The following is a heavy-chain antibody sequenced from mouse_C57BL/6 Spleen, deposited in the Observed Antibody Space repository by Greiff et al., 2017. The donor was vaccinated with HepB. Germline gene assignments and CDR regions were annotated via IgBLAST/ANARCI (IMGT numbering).Heavy chain of an antibody. CDR3: ARIITTVVDPYYFDY. CDR2: IYPRSGNT. D-gene: IGHD1-1*01. V-gene: IGHV1-81*01. Sequence: LVESGAELARPGASVKLSCKASGYTFTSYGISWVKQRTGQGLEWIGEIYPRSGNTYYNEKFKGKATLTADKSSSTAYMELRSLTSEDSAVYFCARIITTVVDPYYFDYWGQGTTLTVSS. J-gene: IGHJ2*01. CDR1: GYTFTSYG.